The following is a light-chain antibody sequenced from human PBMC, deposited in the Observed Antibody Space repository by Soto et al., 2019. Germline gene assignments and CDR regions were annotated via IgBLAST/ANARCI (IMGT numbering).Light chain of an antibody. V-gene: IGLV2-23*01. CDR3: CSYAGSSTFVV. CDR1: SSDVGGYNL. J-gene: IGLJ2*01. CDR2: EGS. Sequence: QSALPQPASVSGSPGQSITISCTGTSSDVGGYNLVSWYRHHPGKTPKLMIYEGSKRPTGVSNRFSGSRSGNTASLTISGLKAEDEANYYCCSYAGSSTFVVFGGGTKLTVL.